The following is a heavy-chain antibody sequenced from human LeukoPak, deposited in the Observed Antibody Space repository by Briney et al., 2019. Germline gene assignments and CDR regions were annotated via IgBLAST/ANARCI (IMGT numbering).Heavy chain of an antibody. CDR2: ISSSSSYI. CDR1: GFTFSSYN. Sequence: AGGSLRLSCEVSGFTFSSYNMNWVRQAPGKWLEWVSSISSSSSYIYYADSMTGRFTISRDNAKNSLYLQMNSLRAEDTAMYFCARRATTERGHSYGLDYWGQGILVTVSS. J-gene: IGHJ4*02. D-gene: IGHD5-18*01. CDR3: ARRATTERGHSYGLDY. V-gene: IGHV3-21*01.